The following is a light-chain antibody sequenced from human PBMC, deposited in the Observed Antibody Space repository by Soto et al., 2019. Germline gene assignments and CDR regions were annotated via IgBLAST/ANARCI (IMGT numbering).Light chain of an antibody. CDR2: GAS. CDR3: QQYNNWPPWT. V-gene: IGKV3-15*01. J-gene: IGKJ1*01. CDR1: QSVTSN. Sequence: IMVTQSPATLSVSPGERATLSCRASQSVTSNLAWYQQTPGQAPRLLIYGASTRATGIPARFSGSGSGTEFTLTISSLQSEDFAVYYCQQYNNWPPWTFGQGTKVEVK.